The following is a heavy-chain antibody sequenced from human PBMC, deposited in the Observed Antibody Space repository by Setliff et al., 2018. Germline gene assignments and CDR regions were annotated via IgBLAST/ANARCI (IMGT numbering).Heavy chain of an antibody. Sequence: ASVKVSCKASGYTFNNYGVAWVRQAPGQGLDWMGWVTIYNGNTKYAQNLQGRLTLTTDRSTSTVYMELGSLTTVDTAIYYCARVESMVRGKNILRHFDYWGQGTQVTVSS. CDR1: GYTFNNYG. D-gene: IGHD3-10*01. J-gene: IGHJ4*02. V-gene: IGHV1-18*01. CDR2: VTIYNGNT. CDR3: ARVESMVRGKNILRHFDY.